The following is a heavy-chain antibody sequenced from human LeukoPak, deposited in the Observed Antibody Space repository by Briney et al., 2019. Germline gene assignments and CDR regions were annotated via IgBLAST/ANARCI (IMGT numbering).Heavy chain of an antibody. Sequence: PSETLSLTCTVSGGSISSYYRSWIRQPPGKGLEWIGYIYYSGSTNYNPSLKSRVTISVDTSKNQFSLKLSSVTAADTAVYYCARGPEDYFWSCYYTGISVWFDPWGQGTLVTVS. CDR1: GGSISSYY. J-gene: IGHJ5*02. V-gene: IGHV4-59*01. D-gene: IGHD3-3*01. CDR2: IYYSGST. CDR3: ARGPEDYFWSCYYTGISVWFDP.